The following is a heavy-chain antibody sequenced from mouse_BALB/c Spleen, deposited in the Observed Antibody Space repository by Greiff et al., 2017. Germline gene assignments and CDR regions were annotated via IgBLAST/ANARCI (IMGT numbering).Heavy chain of an antibody. CDR1: GFAFSSYD. D-gene: IGHD2-1*01. CDR2: ISSGGGST. CDR3: ARPSIYYGFDY. J-gene: IGHJ2*01. Sequence: DVKLVESGGGLVKPGGSLKLSCAASGFAFSSYDMSWVRQTPEKRLEWVAYISSGGGSTYYPDTVKGRFTISRDNAKNTLYLQMSSLKSEDTAMYYCARPSIYYGFDYWGQGTTLTVSS. V-gene: IGHV5-12-1*01.